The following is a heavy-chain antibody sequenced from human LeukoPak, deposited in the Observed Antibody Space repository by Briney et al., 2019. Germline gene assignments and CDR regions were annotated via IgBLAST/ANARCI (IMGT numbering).Heavy chain of an antibody. CDR2: ISGSGGST. J-gene: IGHJ4*02. Sequence: PGGSLRLSCTASGFTFSSYAMTWVRQAPGKGLEWVSSISGSGGSTYYADSVKGRFTISRDNAKNSLYLQMNSLRAEDTAVYYCARDVVVGASLGFDYWGQGTLVTVSS. D-gene: IGHD1-26*01. CDR3: ARDVVVGASLGFDY. CDR1: GFTFSSYA. V-gene: IGHV3-23*01.